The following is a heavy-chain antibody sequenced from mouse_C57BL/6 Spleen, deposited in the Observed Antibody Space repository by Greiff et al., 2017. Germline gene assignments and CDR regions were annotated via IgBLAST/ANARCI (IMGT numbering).Heavy chain of an antibody. CDR2: IFPGSGST. J-gene: IGHJ2*01. CDR3: ARHPYYYGSSPYYFDY. V-gene: IGHV1-75*01. CDR1: GYTFTDYY. D-gene: IGHD1-1*01. Sequence: QVHVKQSEPELVKPGASVKISCKASGYTFTDYYINWVKQRPGQGLEWIGWIFPGSGSTYYNEKFKGKATLTVDKSSRTAYMLLSSLTSEDSAVYFCARHPYYYGSSPYYFDYWGQGTTLTVSS.